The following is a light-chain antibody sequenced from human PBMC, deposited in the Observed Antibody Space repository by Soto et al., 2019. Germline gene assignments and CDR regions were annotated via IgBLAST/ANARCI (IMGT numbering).Light chain of an antibody. Sequence: DIQMTQSPSSLSASVGDRVVITFHASQDSRNHLNWYQQKPGKAPNLLIYDASNLETGVPPRFSGGGSGTEFSFSITSLQSEDIATYYCLQFDSLPITFGGGTKVDSK. J-gene: IGKJ4*01. CDR3: LQFDSLPIT. CDR1: QDSRNH. CDR2: DAS. V-gene: IGKV1-33*01.